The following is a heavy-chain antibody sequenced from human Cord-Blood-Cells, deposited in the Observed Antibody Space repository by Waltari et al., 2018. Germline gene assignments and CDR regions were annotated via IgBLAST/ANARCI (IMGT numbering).Heavy chain of an antibody. CDR1: GYSISSGYY. CDR2: IYHSGST. D-gene: IGHD6-13*01. J-gene: IGHJ4*02. Sequence: QVQLQESGPGLVKPSETLSLTCAVSGYSISSGYYWGWIRQPPGKGLEWIGSIYHSGSTYYHPSLKSRVTISVDTSKNQFALKLSSVTAADTAVYYCASDRAGSSWFDYWGQGTLVTVSS. V-gene: IGHV4-38-2*01. CDR3: ASDRAGSSWFDY.